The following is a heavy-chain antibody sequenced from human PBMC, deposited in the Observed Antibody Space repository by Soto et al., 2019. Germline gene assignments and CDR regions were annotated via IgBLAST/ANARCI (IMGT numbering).Heavy chain of an antibody. J-gene: IGHJ4*02. V-gene: IGHV4-30-2*01. Sequence: SEILSLTCAVSGGSISSGGYSWSWIRQPPGKGLEWIGYIYHSGSTYYNPSLKSRVTISVDRSKNQFSLKLSSVTAADTAVYYCARVAATVTRYYFDYWGQGTLVTVSS. D-gene: IGHD4-17*01. CDR1: GGSISSGGYS. CDR3: ARVAATVTRYYFDY. CDR2: IYHSGST.